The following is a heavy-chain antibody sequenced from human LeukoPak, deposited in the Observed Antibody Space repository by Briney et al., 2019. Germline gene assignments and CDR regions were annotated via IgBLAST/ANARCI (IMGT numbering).Heavy chain of an antibody. CDR3: AKDGGD. CDR1: GFTFSTYA. D-gene: IGHD3-16*01. J-gene: IGHJ4*02. V-gene: IGHV3-23*01. Sequence: GGSRRLSCAASGFTFSTYAMSWVGQSPGKGLEWVSPISGNGGSTYYADSVKGRFTISRDNSKNTLYLQMNSLRAEDTAVYNCAKDGGDWGQGTLVTVSS. CDR2: ISGNGGST.